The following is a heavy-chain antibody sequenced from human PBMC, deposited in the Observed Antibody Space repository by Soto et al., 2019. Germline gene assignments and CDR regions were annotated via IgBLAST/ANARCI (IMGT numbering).Heavy chain of an antibody. CDR2: IYWDDDK. V-gene: IGHV2-5*02. CDR1: GFSLSTSGVG. D-gene: IGHD3-22*01. CDR3: AHRLKEGHDSSGYYGDY. Sequence: SGPTLVKPTQPLTLTCTFSGFSLSTSGVGVGWIRQPPGKALEWLALIYWDDDKRYSPSLKSRLTITKGTSKNQVVLTMTNMDPVDTTTYYCAHRLKEGHDSSGYYGDYWGQGTLVTVSS. J-gene: IGHJ4*02.